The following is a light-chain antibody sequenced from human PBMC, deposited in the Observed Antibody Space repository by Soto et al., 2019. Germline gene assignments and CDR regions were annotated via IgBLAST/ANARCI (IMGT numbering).Light chain of an antibody. CDR3: HQYDSYPYT. CDR1: QSISRW. CDR2: DAS. Sequence: DIPMTQSPSTLSASVGDRVTITCRASQSISRWSVWYQQQPGKAPKLLIYDASSLQSGVPSRFSGGGSGTELTLTISSLQPDDFATYYCHQYDSYPYTFGQGTRLEIK. J-gene: IGKJ2*01. V-gene: IGKV1-5*01.